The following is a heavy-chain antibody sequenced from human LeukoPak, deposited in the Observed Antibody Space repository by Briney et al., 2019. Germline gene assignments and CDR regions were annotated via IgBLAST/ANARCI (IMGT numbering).Heavy chain of an antibody. CDR1: GGSFSGYY. Sequence: PSETLSLTCAVYGGSFSGYYWSWVRQPPGKGLEWIGEINHSGSTNYNPSLKSRVTISVDTSKNQFSLKLSSVTAADTAVYYCARGPYGSGSRFFDYWGQGTLVTVSS. CDR3: ARGPYGSGSRFFDY. CDR2: INHSGST. V-gene: IGHV4-34*01. D-gene: IGHD3-10*01. J-gene: IGHJ4*02.